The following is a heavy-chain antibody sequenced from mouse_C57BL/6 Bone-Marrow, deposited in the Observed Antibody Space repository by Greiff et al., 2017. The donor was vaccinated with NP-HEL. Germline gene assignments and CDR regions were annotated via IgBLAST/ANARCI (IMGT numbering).Heavy chain of an antibody. CDR2: IDPSDSYT. J-gene: IGHJ3*01. CDR1: GYTFTSYW. Sequence: QVQLQQPGAELVRPGTSVKLSCKASGYTFTSYWMHWVKQRPGQGLEWIGVIDPSDSYTNYNQKFKGKATLTVDTSSSTAYMQLSSLTSEDSAVYYCAVLSAWFAYWGQGTLVTVSA. CDR3: AVLSAWFAY. V-gene: IGHV1-59*01.